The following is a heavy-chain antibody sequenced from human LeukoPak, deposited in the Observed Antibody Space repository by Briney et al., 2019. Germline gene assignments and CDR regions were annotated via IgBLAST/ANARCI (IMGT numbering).Heavy chain of an antibody. CDR3: ARGLRVAVASRWFDP. D-gene: IGHD6-19*01. CDR2: IYHSGST. V-gene: IGHV4-30-2*01. CDR1: GGSISSGGYS. Sequence: SQTLSLTCAVSGGSISSGGYSWSWIRQPPGKGLEWIGYIYHSGSTYYNPSLKSRVTISVDTSKNQFSLKLSSVTAADTAVYYCARGLRVAVASRWFDPWGQGTLVTVSS. J-gene: IGHJ5*02.